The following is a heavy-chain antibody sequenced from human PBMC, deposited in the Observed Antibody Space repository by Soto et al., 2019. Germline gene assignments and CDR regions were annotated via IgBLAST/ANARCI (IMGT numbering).Heavy chain of an antibody. CDR3: AWVVSSSGYHDAFDI. CDR1: GYTFTSYY. V-gene: IGHV1-46*01. Sequence: ASVKVSCKASGYTFTSYYMHWVRQAPGQGLEWMGIINPSGGSTSYAQRFQGRVTMTRDTSTSTVYMELSSLRSEDTAVYYCAWVVSSSGYHDAFDIWGPGTLVTVSS. J-gene: IGHJ3*02. D-gene: IGHD3-22*01. CDR2: INPSGGST.